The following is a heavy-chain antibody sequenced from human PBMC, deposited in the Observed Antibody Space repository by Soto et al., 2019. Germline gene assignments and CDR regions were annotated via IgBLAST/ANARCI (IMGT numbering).Heavy chain of an antibody. CDR1: GFTFSSYT. D-gene: IGHD3-16*01. CDR3: ARDMIHSQYYYYDMDV. Sequence: GGPLRLSCAASGFTFSSYTMHWVRQAPGKGLEWVAVVSYDGSNKYYADSVKGRFTISRDNSKNTLYLQMNSLRAEDTAVYYCARDMIHSQYYYYDMDVWGQGTTVTVSS. CDR2: VSYDGSNK. V-gene: IGHV3-30-3*01. J-gene: IGHJ6*02.